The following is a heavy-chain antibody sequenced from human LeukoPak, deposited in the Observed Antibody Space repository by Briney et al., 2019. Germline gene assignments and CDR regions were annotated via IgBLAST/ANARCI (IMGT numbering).Heavy chain of an antibody. Sequence: PSETLSLTCTVSGGSVSSGSYYWGWIRQPPGKGLEWIGNIYYSGSTYYNPSLKSRVTISVETSKNQFSLKLSSVTAADTAVYYCARQGWLRSFSKWGQGTLVTVSS. CDR3: ARQGWLRSFSK. CDR2: IYYSGST. D-gene: IGHD5-12*01. J-gene: IGHJ4*02. V-gene: IGHV4-39*01. CDR1: GGSVSSGSYY.